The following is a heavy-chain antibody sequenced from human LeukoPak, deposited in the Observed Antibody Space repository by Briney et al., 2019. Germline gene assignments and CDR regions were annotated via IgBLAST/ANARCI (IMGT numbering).Heavy chain of an antibody. CDR3: ASGRAFGYSSSWYAKY. V-gene: IGHV4-34*01. CDR2: IYYSGST. Sequence: SETLSLTCAVYGGSFSGYYWGWIRQAPGKGLEWIGSIYYSGSTYYNPSLNSRVTISVDTSKNQFSLKLSSVTAADTAVYYCASGRAFGYSSSWYAKYWGQGTLVTVSS. CDR1: GGSFSGYY. J-gene: IGHJ4*02. D-gene: IGHD6-13*01.